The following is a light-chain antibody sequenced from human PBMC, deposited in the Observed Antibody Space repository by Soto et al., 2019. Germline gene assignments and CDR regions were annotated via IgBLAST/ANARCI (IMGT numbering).Light chain of an antibody. V-gene: IGKV3-20*01. CDR3: QHYVTSSIT. J-gene: IGKJ5*01. CDR2: GAS. CDR1: QPISSHRY. Sequence: EIVLTQSPGTRSLSPGERATLSCRASQPISSHRYLAWYQQKPGQXXRVLIYGASSRATGTPDRISGGVSGTDLTINISRLQPEDFEVHYGQHYVTSSITFGQGTRLENK.